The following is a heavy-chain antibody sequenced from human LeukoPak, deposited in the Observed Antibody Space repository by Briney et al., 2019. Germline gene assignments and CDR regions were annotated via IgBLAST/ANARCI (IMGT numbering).Heavy chain of an antibody. CDR1: GYTFTSYD. CDR2: MNPNSGNT. CDR3: ARIRFSGSYYPLGY. Sequence: ASVKVSCKASGYTFTSYDISWVRQAPGQGLEWMGWMNPNSGNTGYAQKFQGRVTMARNTSISTAYMELSSLRSEDTAVYYCARIRFSGSYYPLGYWGQGTLVTVSS. V-gene: IGHV1-8*01. J-gene: IGHJ4*02. D-gene: IGHD1-26*01.